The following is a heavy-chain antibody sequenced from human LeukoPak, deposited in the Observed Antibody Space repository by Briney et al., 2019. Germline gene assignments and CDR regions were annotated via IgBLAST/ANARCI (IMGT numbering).Heavy chain of an antibody. J-gene: IGHJ4*02. V-gene: IGHV1-46*01. CDR2: INPSGGST. D-gene: IGHD1-26*01. Sequence: ASVKVSCKASGYTFTSYYMHWVRQAPGQGLEWMGIINPSGGSTSYAQKFQGRVTITADESTSTAYMELSSLRSEDTAVYYCARDGSGSYSLDYWGQGTLVTVSS. CDR3: ARDGSGSYSLDY. CDR1: GYTFTSYY.